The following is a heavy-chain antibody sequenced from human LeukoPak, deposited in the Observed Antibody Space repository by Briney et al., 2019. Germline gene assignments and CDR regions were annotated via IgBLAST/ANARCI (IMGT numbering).Heavy chain of an antibody. J-gene: IGHJ4*02. D-gene: IGHD3-22*01. CDR3: ARVGWNYYDSSGYRIDY. Sequence: GGSLGLSCAASGFTFSSYSMNWVRQAPGKGLKWVSSISSSSSYIYYADSVKGRFTISRDNAKNSLYLQMNSLRAEDTAVYYCARVGWNYYDSSGYRIDYWGQGTLVTVSS. CDR2: ISSSSSYI. CDR1: GFTFSSYS. V-gene: IGHV3-21*01.